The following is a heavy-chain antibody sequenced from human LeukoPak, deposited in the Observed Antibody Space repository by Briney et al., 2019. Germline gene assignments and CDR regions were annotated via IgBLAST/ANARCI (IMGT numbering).Heavy chain of an antibody. CDR2: VFTTGST. V-gene: IGHV4-61*02. Sequence: PSQTLSLTCTVSGGSISSGSYYWSWIRQPAGKGLEWIGRVFTTGSTYYNPSLKSRVTISVDTSKNQFSLKLSSVTAADTALYYCAKSYDSTGYYCQFDHWGQGTLVTVSS. J-gene: IGHJ4*02. CDR3: AKSYDSTGYYCQFDH. CDR1: GGSISSGSYY. D-gene: IGHD3-22*01.